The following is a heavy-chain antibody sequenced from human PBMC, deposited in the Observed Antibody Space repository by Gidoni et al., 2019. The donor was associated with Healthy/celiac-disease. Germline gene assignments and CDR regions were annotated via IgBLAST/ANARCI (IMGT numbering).Heavy chain of an antibody. Sequence: EVQLLESGGGLVQPGGSLRLSCAASGFPFSSYAMSWVRQAPGKGLEWVSAISGSGGSTYYADSVKGRFTMSRDNSKNTLYLQMNSLRAEDTAVYYCAKDYYDDSSGPPGAFDIWGQGTMVTVSS. CDR1: GFPFSSYA. J-gene: IGHJ3*02. V-gene: IGHV3-23*01. D-gene: IGHD3-22*01. CDR2: ISGSGGST. CDR3: AKDYYDDSSGPPGAFDI.